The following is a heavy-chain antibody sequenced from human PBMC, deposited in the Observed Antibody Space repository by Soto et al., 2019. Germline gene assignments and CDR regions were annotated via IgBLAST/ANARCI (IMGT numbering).Heavy chain of an antibody. J-gene: IGHJ3*02. CDR2: IYPGDSDT. D-gene: IGHD3-22*01. V-gene: IGHV5-51*01. CDR3: ARPPVDYYDSSGYYYVEAFDI. Sequence: PGESLKISCKGSGYSFTSYWIGWVRQMPGKGLEWMGIIYPGDSDTRYSPSFQGQVTISADKSISTAYLQWSSLKASDTAMYYCARPPVDYYDSSGYYYVEAFDIWAQGTMVTVSS. CDR1: GYSFTSYW.